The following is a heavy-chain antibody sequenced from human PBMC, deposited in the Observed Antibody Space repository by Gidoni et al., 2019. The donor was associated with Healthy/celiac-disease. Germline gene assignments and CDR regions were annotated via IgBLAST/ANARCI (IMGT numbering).Heavy chain of an antibody. Sequence: EVQLLESGGGLVQPGGYLRLSCAASGFPFSSYAMSWVRQAPGKRLEWVSASSGSGGSTYYADSVKGRFTISRDNSKNTLYLQMNSLRAEDTAVYYCAKESGYDSPGPYFDYWGQGTLVTVSS. V-gene: IGHV3-23*01. J-gene: IGHJ4*02. CDR1: GFPFSSYA. CDR3: AKESGYDSPGPYFDY. CDR2: SSGSGGST. D-gene: IGHD3-22*01.